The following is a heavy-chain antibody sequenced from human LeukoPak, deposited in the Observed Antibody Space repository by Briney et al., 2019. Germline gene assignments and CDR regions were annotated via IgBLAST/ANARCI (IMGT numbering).Heavy chain of an antibody. CDR1: GFTFDDYA. D-gene: IGHD6-13*01. J-gene: IGHJ2*01. V-gene: IGHV3-9*01. CDR2: ISWNSGSI. Sequence: GRSLRLSCAASGFTFDDYAMHWVRQAPGKGLEWVSGISWNSGSIGYADSVKGRFTISRDNAKNPLYLQMNSLRAEDTALYYCAKDGVAAAGTSYWYFDLWGRGTLVTVSS. CDR3: AKDGVAAAGTSYWYFDL.